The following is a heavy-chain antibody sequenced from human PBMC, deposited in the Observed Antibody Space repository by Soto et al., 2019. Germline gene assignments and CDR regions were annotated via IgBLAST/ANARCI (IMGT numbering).Heavy chain of an antibody. Sequence: GGSLRLSCAASGFTFSSYAMSWVRQAPGKGLEWVSAISGSGGSTYYADSVKGRFTISRDNAKNSLYLQMNSLRAEDTAVYYYARDQLYYNDISGRPLNAFDVWGQGTMVTVSS. J-gene: IGHJ3*01. D-gene: IGHD3-22*01. V-gene: IGHV3-23*01. CDR1: GFTFSSYA. CDR2: ISGSGGST. CDR3: ARDQLYYNDISGRPLNAFDV.